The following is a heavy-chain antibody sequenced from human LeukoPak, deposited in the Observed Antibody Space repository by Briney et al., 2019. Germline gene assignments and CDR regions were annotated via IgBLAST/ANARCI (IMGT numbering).Heavy chain of an antibody. CDR3: TTDAAGQYYFDY. CDR1: GFTFKYAW. D-gene: IGHD6-13*01. J-gene: IGHJ4*02. CDR2: IKSKTDGGTP. V-gene: IGHV3-15*01. Sequence: GGSLRLSCAASGFTFKYAWMTWVRQAPGKGLEWVGRIKSKTDGGTPGYAAPVEGRFSISRDDSKNTLSLQMNSLKTEDTAVYYCTTDAAGQYYFDYWGRGTLVTVSS.